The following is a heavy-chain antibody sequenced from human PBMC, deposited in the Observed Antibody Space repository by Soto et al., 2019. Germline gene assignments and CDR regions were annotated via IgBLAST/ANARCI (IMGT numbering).Heavy chain of an antibody. CDR1: GGSISSYY. V-gene: IGHV4-59*01. CDR2: IYYSGST. CDR3: ARDLYYRTNWFDP. D-gene: IGHD2-8*01. Sequence: SENLSLTCTVPGGSISSYYWSWIRQPPGKGLEWIGYIYYSGSTNYNPSLKSRVTISVDTSKNQFSLKLSSVTAADTAVYYCARDLYYRTNWFDPWGQGTLVSVSS. J-gene: IGHJ5*02.